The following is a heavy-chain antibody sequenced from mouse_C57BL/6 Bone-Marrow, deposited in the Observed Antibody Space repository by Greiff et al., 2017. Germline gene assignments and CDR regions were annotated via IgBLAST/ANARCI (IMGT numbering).Heavy chain of an antibody. V-gene: IGHV6-6*01. CDR2: IRNKANNHAT. D-gene: IGHD2-2*01. CDR1: GFTFSDAW. CDR3: TRGGYHWYFDV. J-gene: IGHJ1*03. Sequence: EVQVVESGGGLVQPGGSMKLSCAASGFTFSDAWMDWVRQSPEKGLEWVAEIRNKANNHATYYAESVKGRFTISIDDSKSSVYLQMNSLRAEDTGIYYCTRGGYHWYFDVWGTGTTVTVSS.